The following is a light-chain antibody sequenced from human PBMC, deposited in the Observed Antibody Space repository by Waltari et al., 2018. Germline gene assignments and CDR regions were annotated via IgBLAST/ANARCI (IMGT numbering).Light chain of an antibody. CDR1: SGSLPTPHY. J-gene: IGLJ3*02. CDR2: DTT. V-gene: IGLV8-61*01. CDR3: VLSMGSGIWV. Sequence: QTVVTQEPSLSVSPGWTVTLTCGLSSGSLPTPHYTSWYQQAPGHAPRTLIFDTTTRSSGVPDRFSGSILDNKAALTIPGAQADDESDYYCVLSMGSGIWVFGGGTKLTVL.